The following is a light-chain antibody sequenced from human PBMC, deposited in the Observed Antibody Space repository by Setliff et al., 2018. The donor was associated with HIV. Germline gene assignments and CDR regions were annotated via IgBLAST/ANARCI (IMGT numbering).Light chain of an antibody. V-gene: IGLV2-23*02. Sequence: QSVLTQPASVSGSPGQSITIAGAGTSSDVGSYNFVSWYQQHPGKAPKLIIYEVSKWPSGVSNHFSGSKSGNTASLTISGLQTEDEAEYYCCSYASTGSFVFGTGTKV. J-gene: IGLJ1*01. CDR2: EVS. CDR1: SSDVGSYNF. CDR3: CSYASTGSFV.